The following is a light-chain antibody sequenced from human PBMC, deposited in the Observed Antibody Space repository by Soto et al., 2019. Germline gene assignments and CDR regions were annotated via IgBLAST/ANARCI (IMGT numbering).Light chain of an antibody. V-gene: IGKV1-5*01. Sequence: DIQMTQSPSTLSASLGDRVTITCRASQSISSWLAWYQQKPGKAPKLLIYDASSLESGVPSRFSGSGSGTEFTLTISSLQPDDFATYYCQQYRTFGPGTKVDIK. CDR2: DAS. CDR1: QSISSW. CDR3: QQYRT. J-gene: IGKJ3*01.